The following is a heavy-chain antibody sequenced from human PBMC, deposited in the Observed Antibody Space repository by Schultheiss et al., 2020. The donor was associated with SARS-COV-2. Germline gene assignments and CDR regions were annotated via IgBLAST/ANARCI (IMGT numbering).Heavy chain of an antibody. V-gene: IGHV3-23*01. D-gene: IGHD1-26*01. J-gene: IGHJ4*02. CDR3: ARDLVVGGDYCFDY. CDR2: ISGSGGST. CDR1: GFTFSSYA. Sequence: LKISCAASGFTFSSYAMSWVRQAPGKGLEWVSAISGSGGSTYYADSVKGRFTISRDNSKNTLYLQMNSLRAEDTAVYYCARDLVVGGDYCFDYWGQGTLVTVSS.